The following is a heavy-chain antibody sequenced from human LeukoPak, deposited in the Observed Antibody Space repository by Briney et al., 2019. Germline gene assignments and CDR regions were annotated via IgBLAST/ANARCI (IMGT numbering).Heavy chain of an antibody. CDR2: ISSSSSTI. CDR1: GFTFSSYS. V-gene: IGHV3-48*01. CDR3: ARESPVSGWL. D-gene: IGHD6-19*01. J-gene: IGHJ4*02. Sequence: GGSLRLSCAASGFTFSSYSMNWVRQAPGKGLEWGSYISSSSSTIYYADSVKGRFTISRDNDKNSLYLQMNSLRAEDTAVYYCARESPVSGWLWGQGTLVTVSS.